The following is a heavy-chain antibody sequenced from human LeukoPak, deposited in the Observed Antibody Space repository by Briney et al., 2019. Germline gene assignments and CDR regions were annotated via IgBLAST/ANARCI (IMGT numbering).Heavy chain of an antibody. J-gene: IGHJ5*02. CDR3: AYCSGGSCYEVGFDP. CDR1: GGTFISYA. D-gene: IGHD2-15*01. CDR2: IIPILGIA. V-gene: IGHV1-69*04. Sequence: GASVKVSCKASGGTFISYAISWVRQAPGQGLEWMGRIIPILGIANYAQKFQGRVTITADKSTSTAYMELSSLRSEDTAVYYCAYCSGGSCYEVGFDPWGQGTLVTVSS.